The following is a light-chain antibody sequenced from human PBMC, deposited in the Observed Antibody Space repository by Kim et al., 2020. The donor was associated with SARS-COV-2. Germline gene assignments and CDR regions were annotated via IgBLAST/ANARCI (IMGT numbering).Light chain of an antibody. J-gene: IGLJ1*01. CDR1: GLRHYY. CDR3: NFWERSADRYV. V-gene: IGLV3-19*01. CDR2: ERN. Sequence: SSALTQDPEVSVALGQTVRITCQGEGLRHYYASWYQQKPGQAPILVFYERNNRTSGIPARFSGSSSGNNASLTITGAEAEDAADYCCNFWERSADRYVFG.